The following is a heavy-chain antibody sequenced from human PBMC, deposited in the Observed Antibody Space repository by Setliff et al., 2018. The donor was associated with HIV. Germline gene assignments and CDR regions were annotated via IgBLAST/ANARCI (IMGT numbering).Heavy chain of an antibody. CDR2: TNANGGVT. J-gene: IGHJ6*03. D-gene: IGHD2-2*01. Sequence: SVKVSCKTSGFTFTAHKFHWVRQAPGQGLEWMGWTNANGGVTRYAQSFQGRVTMTGDPSITTAFMELSRLTSDDTAVYYCARESIASSFVFFSHYMDFWGSGTTVTVSS. CDR1: GFTFTAHK. CDR3: ARESIASSFVFFSHYMDF. V-gene: IGHV1-2*02.